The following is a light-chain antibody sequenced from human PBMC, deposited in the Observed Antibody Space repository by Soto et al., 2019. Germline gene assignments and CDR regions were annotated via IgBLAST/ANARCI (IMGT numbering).Light chain of an antibody. CDR1: SSDVGGYNY. Sequence: QSVLTQPASVSGSPGQSITISCTGTSSDVGGYNYVSWYQHHPGKAPKLMIYEVTNRPSGVSNRFSGSKSGNTASLTISGLQAEEEADYYCSSYASSSPRVFGGGTKLTVL. V-gene: IGLV2-14*01. CDR2: EVT. J-gene: IGLJ2*01. CDR3: SSYASSSPRV.